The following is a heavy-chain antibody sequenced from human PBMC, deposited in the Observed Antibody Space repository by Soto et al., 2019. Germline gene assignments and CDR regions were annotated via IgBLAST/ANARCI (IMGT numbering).Heavy chain of an antibody. D-gene: IGHD4-17*01. CDR2: IIPILGIA. V-gene: IGHV1-69*02. CDR1: GGTFSSYT. J-gene: IGHJ6*02. CDR3: ARDYGDYGSGMDV. Sequence: QVQLVQSGAEVKKPGSSVKVSCKASGGTFSSYTISWVRQAPGQGLEWMGRIIPILGIANYAQKFQGRVTITADKPTSTAYMELSSLRSEETAVYYCARDYGDYGSGMDVWGQGTTVTVSS.